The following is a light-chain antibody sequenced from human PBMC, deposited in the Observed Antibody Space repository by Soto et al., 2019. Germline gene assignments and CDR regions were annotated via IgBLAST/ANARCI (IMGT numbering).Light chain of an antibody. V-gene: IGLV2-8*01. Sequence: QSVLTQPPSASGSPGQSVTISCTGTSSDVGGYNYVSWYQQHPGKAPKLMICEVSERPSGVPDRFSGSKSGNTASLTVSGLQAEDEADYYCSSYAGSNNFVVFGGGTQLTVL. CDR3: SSYAGSNNFVV. CDR1: SSDVGGYNY. CDR2: EVS. J-gene: IGLJ2*01.